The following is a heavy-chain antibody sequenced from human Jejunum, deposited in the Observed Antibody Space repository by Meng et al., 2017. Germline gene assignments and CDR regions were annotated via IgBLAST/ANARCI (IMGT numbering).Heavy chain of an antibody. D-gene: IGHD4-17*01. Sequence: QVQRHQWGAGLLKPSETLSLTCAVSGGSRKDFYWNWIRQPPGKGLEWIGEISHSGSTNYNPSLKSRVTISVDRSQNQLSLKLTSVSGTDTAVYFCARALGAYGDSGFAYWGQGALVTVSS. J-gene: IGHJ4*02. CDR3: ARALGAYGDSGFAY. CDR2: ISHSGST. V-gene: IGHV4-34*01. CDR1: GGSRKDFY.